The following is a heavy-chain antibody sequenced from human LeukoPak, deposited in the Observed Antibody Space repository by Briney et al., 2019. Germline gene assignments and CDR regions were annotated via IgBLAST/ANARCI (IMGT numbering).Heavy chain of an antibody. CDR1: GFTLRSYA. J-gene: IGHJ4*02. D-gene: IGHD3-10*02. Sequence: PGGSLRLSCAASGFTLRSYAMSWVRQAPGKGLEWVSAISGSGGSTYYADSVKGRFTISRDNSKNTLYLQMNSLRAEDAAVYYCAKIYGQAMLGYFDYWGQGTLVTVSS. V-gene: IGHV3-23*01. CDR3: AKIYGQAMLGYFDY. CDR2: ISGSGGST.